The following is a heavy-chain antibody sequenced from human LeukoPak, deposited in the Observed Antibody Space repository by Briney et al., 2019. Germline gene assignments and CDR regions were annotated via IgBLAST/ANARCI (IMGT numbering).Heavy chain of an antibody. CDR1: GFTFSNHG. D-gene: IGHD6-19*01. CDR2: ISGSGGST. CDR3: ARVPITLAGTKDAKYFQH. J-gene: IGHJ1*01. V-gene: IGHV3-23*01. Sequence: GGSLRLSCVVSGFTFSNHGMSWVRQAPGKGLEWVSAISGSGGSTYYADSVKGRFTISRDNAKNTLYLQMNSLRAEDTAVYYCARVPITLAGTKDAKYFQHWGQGTLVTVSS.